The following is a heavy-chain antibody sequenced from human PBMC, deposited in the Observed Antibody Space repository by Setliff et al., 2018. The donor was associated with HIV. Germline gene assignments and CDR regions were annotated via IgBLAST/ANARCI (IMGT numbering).Heavy chain of an antibody. J-gene: IGHJ6*02. V-gene: IGHV4-4*08. CDR3: ARGGPAVAYAVDV. CDR2: IYPSGSIWPSGTS. D-gene: IGHD5-12*01. CDR1: GGSFTSYY. Sequence: SETLSLTCAVYGGSFTSYYWAWIRQPPGKGLEWIANIYPSGSIWPSGTSNYNPSLKGRVTISLDMSQNQFSLKVNSVTAADTAIYYCARGGPAVAYAVDVWGQGTTVTV.